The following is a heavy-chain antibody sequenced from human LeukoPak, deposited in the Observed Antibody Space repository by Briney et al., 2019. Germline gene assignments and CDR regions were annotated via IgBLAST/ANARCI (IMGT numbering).Heavy chain of an antibody. V-gene: IGHV5-51*01. CDR2: IYPGDSST. CDR1: GYSFTSYW. Sequence: GESLKISCKGSGYSFTSYWIGWVRQMPGKGLEWMGIIYPGDSSTRYSTSLQGRVTISADKSISTAYLQWSSLEASDTAMYYCARRQTGAGESQYNWFDPWGQGTLVTVSS. J-gene: IGHJ5*02. D-gene: IGHD3-10*01. CDR3: ARRQTGAGESQYNWFDP.